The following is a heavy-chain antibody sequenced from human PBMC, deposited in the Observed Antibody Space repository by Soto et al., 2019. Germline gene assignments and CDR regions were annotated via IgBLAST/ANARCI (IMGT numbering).Heavy chain of an antibody. D-gene: IGHD6-13*01. CDR2: ISSRGDST. Sequence: EVQMLESGGGLVQPGGSLRLSCAASGFTFSAYAMILVRQAPGKGLEWVSTISSRGDSTYYADSVKGRFTISRDNSKNTVYLQMNNLRAEDTARYYCPVGIYYYGLDGWGQGTTVTVSS. V-gene: IGHV3-23*01. CDR3: PVGIYYYGLDG. CDR1: GFTFSAYA. J-gene: IGHJ6*02.